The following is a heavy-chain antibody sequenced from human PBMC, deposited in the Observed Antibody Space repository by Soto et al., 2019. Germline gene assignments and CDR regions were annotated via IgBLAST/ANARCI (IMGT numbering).Heavy chain of an antibody. J-gene: IGHJ5*02. CDR2: ISGSGGST. CDR1: GFTFSSYA. V-gene: IGHV3-23*01. D-gene: IGHD6-13*01. CDR3: AKDHIPLQQLVPLWFDP. Sequence: PGGSLILSCAASGFTFSSYAMSWVRQAPGKGLEWVSAISGSGGSTYYADSVKGRFTISRDNSKNTLYLQMNSLRAEDTAVYYCAKDHIPLQQLVPLWFDPWGQGTLVTVSS.